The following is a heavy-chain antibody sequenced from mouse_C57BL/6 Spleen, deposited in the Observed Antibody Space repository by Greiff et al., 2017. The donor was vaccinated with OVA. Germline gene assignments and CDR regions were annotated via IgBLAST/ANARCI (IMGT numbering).Heavy chain of an antibody. CDR3: ARAIATVVATYADYYAMEY. CDR1: GYTFTSYW. Sequence: QVQLQQPGAELVRPGSSVKLSCKASGYTFTSYWMHWVKQRPIQGLEWIGNIDPSDSETHYNQKFKDKATLTVDKSSSTAYMQLSSLTSEDSAVYYCARAIATVVATYADYYAMEYWGQGTSVTVSS. V-gene: IGHV1-52*01. D-gene: IGHD1-1*01. CDR2: IDPSDSET. J-gene: IGHJ4*01.